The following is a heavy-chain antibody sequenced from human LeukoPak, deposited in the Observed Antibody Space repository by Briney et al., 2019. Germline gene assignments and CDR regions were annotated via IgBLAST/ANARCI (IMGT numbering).Heavy chain of an antibody. CDR1: GFTFSNYA. Sequence: GGSLRLSCTVSGFTFSNYAVTWVRQSPGKGLEWVSLVTSGGAGTYYADSVKGRFTISRDNAKNSLYLQMNSLRAEDTAIYYCMRVGYIDEGIDYWGQGTLVTVSS. J-gene: IGHJ4*02. V-gene: IGHV3-23*01. CDR3: MRVGYIDEGIDY. CDR2: VTSGGAGT. D-gene: IGHD5-24*01.